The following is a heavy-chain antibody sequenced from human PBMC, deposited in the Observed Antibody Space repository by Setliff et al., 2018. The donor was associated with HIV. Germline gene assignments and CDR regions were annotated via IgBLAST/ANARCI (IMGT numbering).Heavy chain of an antibody. CDR3: ARGGAVELWFRYFDF. J-gene: IGHJ4*02. Sequence: GASVKVSCKASGGTFSSYAISWVRQAPGQGLEWMGVFIPILGKVHYAQKFQGRVTITADESTSTAYMGLSSLKSEDTAVYYCARGGAVELWFRYFDFWGQGTLVTVSS. CDR2: FIPILGKV. CDR1: GGTFSSYA. V-gene: IGHV1-69*10. D-gene: IGHD3-16*02.